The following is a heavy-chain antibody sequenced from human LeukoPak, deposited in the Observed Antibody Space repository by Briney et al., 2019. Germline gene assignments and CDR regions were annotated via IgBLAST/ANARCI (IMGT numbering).Heavy chain of an antibody. J-gene: IGHJ6*02. V-gene: IGHV4-59*01. Sequence: PSETLSLTCTVSGGSISSYYWSWIRQPPGKGLEWIGYIYYSGSTNYNPSLKSRVTISVDTSKNKFSLKLSSVTAADTAVYYCARGWSGPSMDVWGQGTTVTVSS. D-gene: IGHD3-3*01. CDR1: GGSISSYY. CDR2: IYYSGST. CDR3: ARGWSGPSMDV.